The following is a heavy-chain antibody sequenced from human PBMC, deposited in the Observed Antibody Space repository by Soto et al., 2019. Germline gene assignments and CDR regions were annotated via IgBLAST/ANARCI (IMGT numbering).Heavy chain of an antibody. D-gene: IGHD2-8*01. CDR2: ISGSGVST. CDR3: AKDMEMTGSCTNGLCWTLDY. Sequence: GGALRLSFAASGFTFSSYAMSWVRQAPGKGLEWVSVISGSGVSTYYADSVKGRFTISRDKSKNTLYLQMNSLRAEDTAVYFCAKDMEMTGSCTNGLCWTLDYWGPGTLVTVSS. J-gene: IGHJ4*02. CDR1: GFTFSSYA. V-gene: IGHV3-23*01.